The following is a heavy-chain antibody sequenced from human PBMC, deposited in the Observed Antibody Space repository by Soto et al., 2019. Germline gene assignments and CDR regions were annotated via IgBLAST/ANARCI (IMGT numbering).Heavy chain of an antibody. V-gene: IGHV4-59*01. D-gene: IGHD5-18*01. CDR1: GGSISRYY. J-gene: IGHJ4*02. Sequence: SETRCLTCTVSGGSISRYYWSWIRQPPGKGLEWIGYIYYSGSTNYNPSLKSRVTISVDTSKNQFSLKLSSVTAADTAVYYCARTLYSYGPRFDYWGQGTLVTVSS. CDR2: IYYSGST. CDR3: ARTLYSYGPRFDY.